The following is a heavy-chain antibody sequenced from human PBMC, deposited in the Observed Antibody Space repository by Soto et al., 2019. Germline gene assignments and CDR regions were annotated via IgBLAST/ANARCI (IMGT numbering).Heavy chain of an antibody. D-gene: IGHD3-16*01. Sequence: EVHLVESGGGLVQPGGSLRLSCAASGFTFSSYSMNWVRQAPGKGLEWLSYIGGTSGTTYYAESVKGRFTISRNNAQNSLYLQMDSLNDEDTAVYYCATDPVKRGLPPYLDYWGQGTLVSVSS. CDR2: IGGTSGTT. J-gene: IGHJ4*02. CDR1: GFTFSSYS. V-gene: IGHV3-48*02. CDR3: ATDPVKRGLPPYLDY.